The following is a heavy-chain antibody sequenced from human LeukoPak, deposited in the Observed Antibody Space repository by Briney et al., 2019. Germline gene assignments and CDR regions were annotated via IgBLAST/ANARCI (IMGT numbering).Heavy chain of an antibody. CDR3: ARDVEVYDSSGYYFDY. D-gene: IGHD3-22*01. CDR1: GFTFDDYG. Sequence: GGSLRLSCAASGFTFDDYGMSWVRQAPGKGLEGVSGINWNGGSTGYADSVKGRFTISRDNAKNSLYLQMNSLRAEDTALYYCARDVEVYDSSGYYFDYWGQGTLVTVSS. J-gene: IGHJ4*02. V-gene: IGHV3-20*04. CDR2: INWNGGST.